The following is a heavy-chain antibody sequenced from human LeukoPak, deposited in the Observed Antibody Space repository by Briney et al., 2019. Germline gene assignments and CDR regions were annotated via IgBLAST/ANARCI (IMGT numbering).Heavy chain of an antibody. CDR1: GGSISSSSYY. Sequence: SETLSLTCTVSGGSISSSSYYWGWIRQPPGKGLEWIGSIYYSGSTYYNPSLKSRVTISVDTSKNQFSLKLSSVTAADTAAYYCARDNCSGGSCYSGYDYWGQGTLVTVSS. J-gene: IGHJ4*02. CDR3: ARDNCSGGSCYSGYDY. D-gene: IGHD2-15*01. V-gene: IGHV4-39*02. CDR2: IYYSGST.